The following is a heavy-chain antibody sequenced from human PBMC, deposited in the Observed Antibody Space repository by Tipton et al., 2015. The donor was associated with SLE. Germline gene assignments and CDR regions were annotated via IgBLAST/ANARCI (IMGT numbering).Heavy chain of an antibody. D-gene: IGHD6-6*01. CDR3: ATGGAAARPWYFDY. CDR2: IYYSGST. Sequence: TLSLTCTVSGGSISNYYWNWIRQPPGKGLEWIGNIYYSGSTNYNPSLQSRVIISVDTSKNQFSLKLTSVTAADTAVYYCATGGAAARPWYFDYWGQGTLVTVSS. CDR1: GGSISNYY. J-gene: IGHJ4*02. V-gene: IGHV4-59*01.